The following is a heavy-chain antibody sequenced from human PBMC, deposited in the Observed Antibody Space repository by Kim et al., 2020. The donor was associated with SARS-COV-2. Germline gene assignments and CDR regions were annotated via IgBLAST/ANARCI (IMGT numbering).Heavy chain of an antibody. CDR2: ISSSSSTI. CDR3: ARDRQSGYSGYASMDF. V-gene: IGHV3-48*02. Sequence: GGSLRLSCAASGFSFSGYSMNWVRQAPGEGLEWVSYISSSSSTIYYADSVKGRFTIFRDNAENSVYLQMNSLRDEDTAVYYCARDRQSGYSGYASMDFWGQGTLVTVSS. CDR1: GFSFSGYS. J-gene: IGHJ4*02. D-gene: IGHD5-12*01.